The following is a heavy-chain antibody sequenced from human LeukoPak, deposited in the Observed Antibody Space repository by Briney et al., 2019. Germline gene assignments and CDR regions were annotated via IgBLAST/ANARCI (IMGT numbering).Heavy chain of an antibody. CDR3: ARHRDSLGFHNWFDP. CDR2: TFYTGST. Sequence: SETLSLTCTVSGGSISSHYWSWIRQSPGRGLEWIGFTFYTGSTNSNPSLKSRVTMSADPSKNQVSLRLIFVTAADTAIYYCARHRDSLGFHNWFDPWGQGTLVSVSS. CDR1: GGSISSHY. J-gene: IGHJ5*02. V-gene: IGHV4-59*08. D-gene: IGHD3-16*01.